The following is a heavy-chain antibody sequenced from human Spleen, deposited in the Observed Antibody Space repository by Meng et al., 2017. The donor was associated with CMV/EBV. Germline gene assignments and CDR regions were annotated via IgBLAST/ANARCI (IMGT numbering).Heavy chain of an antibody. CDR2: ISAYKGKT. J-gene: IGHJ4*02. V-gene: IGHV1-18*01. CDR1: GYTFTTYG. D-gene: IGHD4-23*01. Sequence: ASVKVSCKASGYTFTTYGISWVRQAPGQGLEWMGWISAYKGKTNYVQKFQGRVTITADKSTNTAYMELSSLRSEDTAVYYCASPLTTVVTAGFGYWGQGTLVTVS. CDR3: ASPLTTVVTAGFGY.